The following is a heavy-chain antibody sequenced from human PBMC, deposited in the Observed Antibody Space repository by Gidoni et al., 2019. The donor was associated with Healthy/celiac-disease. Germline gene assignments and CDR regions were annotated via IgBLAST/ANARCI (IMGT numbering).Heavy chain of an antibody. Sequence: EVQLVESGGGSVQPGRSLRLSCAASGFTFDDYAMHWVRQAPGKGLEWVSGISWNSGSIGYADSVKGRFTISRDNAKNSLYLQMNSLRAEDTALYYCAKARRFGELPWYWGQGTLVTVSS. V-gene: IGHV3-9*01. J-gene: IGHJ4*02. CDR2: ISWNSGSI. CDR1: GFTFDDYA. CDR3: AKARRFGELPWY. D-gene: IGHD3-10*01.